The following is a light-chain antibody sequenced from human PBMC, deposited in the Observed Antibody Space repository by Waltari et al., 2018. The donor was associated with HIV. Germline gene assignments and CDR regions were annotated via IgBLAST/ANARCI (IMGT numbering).Light chain of an antibody. Sequence: QSALTQPASVSGSPGQSITISCTGTSNAVGSSNYVSWHQQHPGEAPNLIIHDVSDRPSGISNRFSGSKSGNTASLTISGLQTEDEADYYCSSYTSSTTYVFGTGTRVTVL. J-gene: IGLJ1*01. CDR2: DVS. CDR1: SNAVGSSNY. CDR3: SSYTSSTTYV. V-gene: IGLV2-14*03.